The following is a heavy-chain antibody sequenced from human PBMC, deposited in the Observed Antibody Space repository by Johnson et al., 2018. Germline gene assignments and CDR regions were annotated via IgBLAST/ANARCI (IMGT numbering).Heavy chain of an antibody. CDR1: GFIFSNYW. CDR2: INRDGSST. CDR3: ARGPEWEQPDDAFDI. Sequence: VQLQESGGGLVQPGGSLRLSCAASGFIFSNYWMHWVRQAPGKGLVWVSRINRDGSSTAYADSVKGRITISRDNAKNTLYLQMNSLRAEDTAVYYCARGPEWEQPDDAFDIWGQGTMVTVSS. D-gene: IGHD1-26*01. V-gene: IGHV3-74*01. J-gene: IGHJ3*02.